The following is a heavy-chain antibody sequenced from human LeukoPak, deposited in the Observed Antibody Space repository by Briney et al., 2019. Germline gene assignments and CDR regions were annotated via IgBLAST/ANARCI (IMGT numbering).Heavy chain of an antibody. J-gene: IGHJ4*02. CDR3: ARDRYIYGSGDIYDY. D-gene: IGHD3-10*01. CDR2: INHSGST. V-gene: IGHV4-34*01. CDR1: GGSFSGYY. Sequence: PSETLSLTCAVYGGSFSGYYWSWIRQPPGKGLEWIGEINHSGSTNYNPSLKSRVTMSVDTSKNQFSLKLSSVTAADTAVYYCARDRYIYGSGDIYDYWGQGTLVTVSS.